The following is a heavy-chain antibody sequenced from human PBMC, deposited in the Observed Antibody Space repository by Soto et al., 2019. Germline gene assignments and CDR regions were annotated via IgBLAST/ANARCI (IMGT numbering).Heavy chain of an antibody. Sequence: EVQLVESGGSLVQPGRSLRLSCAASGFTFDDYAMHWVRQAPGKGLEWVSGISWNSGSIGYADSVKGRFTISRDNAKNSLYLQMNSLRAEDTALYYCAKLSRGYWYFDLWGRGTLVTVSS. CDR3: AKLSRGYWYFDL. CDR1: GFTFDDYA. V-gene: IGHV3-9*01. J-gene: IGHJ2*01. CDR2: ISWNSGSI. D-gene: IGHD6-6*01.